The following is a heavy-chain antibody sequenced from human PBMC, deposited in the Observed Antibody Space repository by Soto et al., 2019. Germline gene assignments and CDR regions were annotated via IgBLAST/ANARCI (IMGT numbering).Heavy chain of an antibody. D-gene: IGHD3-10*01. CDR2: ISGSGGST. V-gene: IGHV3-23*01. CDR1: GFTFSSYA. CDR3: AKDLTDYYGSQTTFDY. Sequence: GGSLRLSCAASGFTFSSYAMSWVRQAPGKGLEWVSAISGSGGSTYYADSVKGRFTISRDNSKNTLYLQMNSLRAEDTAVYYCAKDLTDYYGSQTTFDYWGQGTLSTAPS. J-gene: IGHJ4*02.